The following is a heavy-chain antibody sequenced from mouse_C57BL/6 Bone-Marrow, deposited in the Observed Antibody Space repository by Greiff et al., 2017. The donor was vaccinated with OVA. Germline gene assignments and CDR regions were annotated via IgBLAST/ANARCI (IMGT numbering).Heavy chain of an antibody. D-gene: IGHD1-1*01. CDR1: GFTFSSYG. CDR3: ARLRGYGAWFAY. J-gene: IGHJ3*01. Sequence: EVKLMESGGDLVKPGGSLKLSCAASGFTFSSYGMSWVRQTPDKRLEWVATISSGGSYTYYPDSVKGRFTISRDNAKNTLYLQMSSLKSEDTAMYYFARLRGYGAWFAYWGQGTLVTVSA. V-gene: IGHV5-6*01. CDR2: ISSGGSYT.